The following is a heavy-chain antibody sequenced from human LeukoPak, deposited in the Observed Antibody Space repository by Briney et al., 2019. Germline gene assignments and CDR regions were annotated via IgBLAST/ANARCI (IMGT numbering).Heavy chain of an antibody. CDR3: ARGVFSDY. V-gene: IGHV4-39*01. Sequence: SETLSLTCTVSGGSISSTSYYWGWIRQPPGKGLEWIGSIYYSGSTYYNPSLKSRVTMSVDTSKNQFSLNLSSVTAADTAVYYCARGVFSDYWGQGTLVTVSS. CDR2: IYYSGST. D-gene: IGHD6-13*01. CDR1: GGSISSTSYY. J-gene: IGHJ4*02.